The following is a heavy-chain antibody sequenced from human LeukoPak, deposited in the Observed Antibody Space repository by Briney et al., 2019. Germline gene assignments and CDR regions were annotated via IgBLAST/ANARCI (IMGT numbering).Heavy chain of an antibody. CDR3: AREFTNYFDY. CDR1: GYTFTSYG. D-gene: IGHD3-3*01. J-gene: IGHJ4*02. CDR2: IIPIFGTA. Sequence: GASVKVSCKASGYTFTSYGISWVRQAPGQGLEWMGGIIPIFGTANYAQKFQGRVTITADESTSTAYMELSSLRSEDTAVYYCAREFTNYFDYWGQGTLVTVSS. V-gene: IGHV1-69*13.